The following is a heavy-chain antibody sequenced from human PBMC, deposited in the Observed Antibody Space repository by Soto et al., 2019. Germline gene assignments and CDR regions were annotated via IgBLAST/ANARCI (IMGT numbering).Heavy chain of an antibody. CDR1: GDSVSSNSAA. CDR3: AREFGSETGERLRYYFDD. Sequence: SQTLSLTCAISGDSVSSNSAAWNWIRQSPSRGLEWLGRTYYRSKWYNDYAVSVKSRITINPDTSKNQFSLQLNSVTPEDTAVYYCAREFGSETGERLRYYFDDWGQRTLVTVSS. V-gene: IGHV6-1*01. D-gene: IGHD1-1*01. CDR2: TYYRSKWYN. J-gene: IGHJ4*02.